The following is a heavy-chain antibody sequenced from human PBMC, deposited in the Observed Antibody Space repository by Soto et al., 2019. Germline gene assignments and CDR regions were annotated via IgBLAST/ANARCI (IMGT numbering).Heavy chain of an antibody. CDR2: IYWNDDK. CDR1: GFSLSTSGVG. J-gene: IGHJ4*02. D-gene: IGHD6-6*01. Sequence: QITLKESGPTLVKPTQTPTLTCTFSGFSLSTSGVGVVWIRQPPGKALERLALIYWNDDKRYSPSLKSRLTIPKDTSQNQVVLTMTNMEPMDTATYYCARHRRVAARTYPDSWGQGTLVTVSS. CDR3: ARHRRVAARTYPDS. V-gene: IGHV2-5*01.